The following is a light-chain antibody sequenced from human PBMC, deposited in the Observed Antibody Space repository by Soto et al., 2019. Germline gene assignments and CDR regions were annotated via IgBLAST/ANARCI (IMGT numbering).Light chain of an antibody. CDR3: QQYGDLPT. Sequence: DIQMTQSPSSLSASVGDRVTITCQASQDITNYLSWYQQKPGMAPKLLIYDASTLETGVPSRFSGSGSGTHFSFTISALQPEDIATYYFQQYGDLPTFGQWTKLEIK. J-gene: IGKJ2*01. V-gene: IGKV1-33*01. CDR1: QDITNY. CDR2: DAS.